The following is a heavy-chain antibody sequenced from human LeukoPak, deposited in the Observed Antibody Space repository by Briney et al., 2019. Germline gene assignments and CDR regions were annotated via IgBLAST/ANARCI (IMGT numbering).Heavy chain of an antibody. CDR2: IYYSGST. J-gene: IGHJ6*04. CDR3: ARDRKYCSSTSCYSSLDV. CDR1: GYSISSGYY. V-gene: IGHV4-38-2*02. D-gene: IGHD2-2*01. Sequence: PSETLSLTCTVSGYSISSGYYWGWIRQPPGKGLEWIGSIYYSGSTYHNPSLKSRVTISVDTSKYQFSLKLSSVTAADTAVYYCARDRKYCSSTSCYSSLDVWGKGTTVTVSS.